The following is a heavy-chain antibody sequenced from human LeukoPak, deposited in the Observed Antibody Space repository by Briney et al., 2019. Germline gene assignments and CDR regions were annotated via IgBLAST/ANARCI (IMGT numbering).Heavy chain of an antibody. D-gene: IGHD3-10*01. V-gene: IGHV4-39*01. CDR3: ARHLGFGKLSIDP. Sequence: SETLSLTCTVSGGSISSSSYYWGWIRQPPGKGLEWIGSIYYSGSTYYNPSLKSRVTISVDTSKNQFSLKLSSVTAADTAVYYCARHLGFGKLSIDPWGQGTLVTVSS. J-gene: IGHJ5*02. CDR1: GGSISSSSYY. CDR2: IYYSGST.